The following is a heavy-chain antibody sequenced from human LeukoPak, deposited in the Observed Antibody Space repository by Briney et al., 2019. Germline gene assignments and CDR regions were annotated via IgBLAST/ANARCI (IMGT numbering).Heavy chain of an antibody. Sequence: PSETLSLTCAVYGGSFSGYYWSWIRQPPGKGLDWIGEINHSGSTNYKPSLKSRVTISVDTSKNQFSLKLSSVTAADTAVYYCARVLGYCSGGSCYDGNWFDPWGQGTLVTVSS. CDR3: ARVLGYCSGGSCYDGNWFDP. D-gene: IGHD2-15*01. J-gene: IGHJ5*02. CDR1: GGSFSGYY. V-gene: IGHV4-34*01. CDR2: INHSGST.